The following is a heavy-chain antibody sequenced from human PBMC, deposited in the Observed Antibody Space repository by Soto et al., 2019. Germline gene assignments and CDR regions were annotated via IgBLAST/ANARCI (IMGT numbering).Heavy chain of an antibody. CDR1: GGTCISHG. J-gene: IGHJ4*02. CDR2: IWYDGSNK. CDR3: ARARELRLGELSVADY. Sequence: PGGSLRVSCAAAGGTCISHGRHWVLQAPGKGLEWVAVIWYDGSNKYYADSVKGRFTISRDNSKNTLYLQMNSLRAEDTAVYYCARARELRLGELSVADYWGQGTLVTVSS. V-gene: IGHV3-33*01. D-gene: IGHD3-16*02.